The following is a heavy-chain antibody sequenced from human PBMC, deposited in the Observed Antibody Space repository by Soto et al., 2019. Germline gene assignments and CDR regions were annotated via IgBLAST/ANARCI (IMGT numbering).Heavy chain of an antibody. V-gene: IGHV4-30-4*01. CDR3: ARAGGPYYFDY. D-gene: IGHD2-15*01. J-gene: IGHJ4*02. Sequence: PSETLSLTCTVSGGSISSGDYYWSWIRQPPGKGLEWIGYIYYSGSTYYNPPLKSRVTISVDTSKNQFSLKLSSVTAADTAVYYCARAGGPYYFDYWGQGTLVTVSS. CDR1: GGSISSGDYY. CDR2: IYYSGST.